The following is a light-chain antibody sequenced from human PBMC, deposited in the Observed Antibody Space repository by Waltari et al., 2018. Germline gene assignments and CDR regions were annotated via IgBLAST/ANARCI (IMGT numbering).Light chain of an antibody. Sequence: DIVMTQSPDSLAVSLGEWATINCKSSRSVLYSPNNKDYLAWYQQKPGQPPKLLIYWASTRESGVPDRFSGSGSGTEFTLTISSLQAEDVAFYYCQQYYFNTFTFGQGTKLEI. CDR1: RSVLYSPNNKDY. V-gene: IGKV4-1*01. J-gene: IGKJ2*01. CDR3: QQYYFNTFT. CDR2: WAS.